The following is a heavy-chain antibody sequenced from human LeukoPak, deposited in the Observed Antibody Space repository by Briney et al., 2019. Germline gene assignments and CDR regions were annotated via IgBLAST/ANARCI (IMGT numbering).Heavy chain of an antibody. V-gene: IGHV3-30*02. J-gene: IGHJ4*02. D-gene: IGHD3-10*01. CDR2: IRYDGSNK. CDR3: AKVAGSYQSYYFDY. Sequence: GGSLRLSCAASGFTFSYFDIHWVRQAPGKGLEWVAFIRYDGSNKYYSDSVKGRFTISRDNSKNTLYLQMNSLRAEDTAVYYCAKVAGSYQSYYFDYWGQGTLVTVSS. CDR1: GFTFSYFD.